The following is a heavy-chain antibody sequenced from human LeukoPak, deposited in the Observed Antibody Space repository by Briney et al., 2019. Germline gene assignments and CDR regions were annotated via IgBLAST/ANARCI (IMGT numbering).Heavy chain of an antibody. Sequence: SETLSLTCTVSGGSISSYYWSWIRQPPGKGQEWIGYIYYSGSTNYNPSLKSRVTISVDTSKNQFSLKLSSVTAADTAVYYCARARWSGSYPDYWGQGTLVTVSS. D-gene: IGHD1-26*01. CDR3: ARARWSGSYPDY. J-gene: IGHJ4*02. CDR1: GGSISSYY. CDR2: IYYSGST. V-gene: IGHV4-59*01.